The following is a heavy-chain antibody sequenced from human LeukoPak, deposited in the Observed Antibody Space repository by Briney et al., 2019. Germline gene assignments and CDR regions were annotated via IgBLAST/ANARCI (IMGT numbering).Heavy chain of an antibody. D-gene: IGHD4-23*01. V-gene: IGHV3-23*01. CDR1: GFTFSNYA. J-gene: IGHJ4*02. Sequence: GGSLRLSCAASGFTFSNYAMSWVRQAPGEGLQWVSATSGGGGNTYNADSVKGRFTISRDNSKNTLYLQMNSLRAEDTAVYYCAKGRYGGESGYFDYWGQGTLVTVSS. CDR3: AKGRYGGESGYFDY. CDR2: TSGGGGNT.